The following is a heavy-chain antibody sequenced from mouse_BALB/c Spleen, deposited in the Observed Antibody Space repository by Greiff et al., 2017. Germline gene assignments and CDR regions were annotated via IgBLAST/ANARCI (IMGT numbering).Heavy chain of an antibody. V-gene: IGHV5-12-1*01. CDR2: ISSGGGST. Sequence: EVMLVESGGGLVKPGGSLKLSCAASGFAFSSYDMSWVRQTPEKRLEWVAYISSGGGSTYYPDTVKGRFTISRDNAKNTLYLQMSSLKSEDTAMYYCARSHGSYWYFDVWGAGTTVTVSS. CDR1: GFAFSSYD. J-gene: IGHJ1*01. D-gene: IGHD1-1*02. CDR3: ARSHGSYWYFDV.